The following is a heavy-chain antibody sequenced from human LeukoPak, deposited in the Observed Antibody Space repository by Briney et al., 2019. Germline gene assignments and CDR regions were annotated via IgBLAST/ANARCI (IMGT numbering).Heavy chain of an antibody. D-gene: IGHD6-13*01. CDR3: ARDPAATGTWWFDP. J-gene: IGHJ5*02. Sequence: NPSETLSLTCAVYGGSFSGYYWSWIRQPPGKGLEWIGEINHSGSTNYNPSLKSRVTISVDTSKNQFSLKLSSVTAEDTAVYYCARDPAATGTWWFDPWGQGTLVTVSS. CDR2: INHSGST. CDR1: GGSFSGYY. V-gene: IGHV4-34*01.